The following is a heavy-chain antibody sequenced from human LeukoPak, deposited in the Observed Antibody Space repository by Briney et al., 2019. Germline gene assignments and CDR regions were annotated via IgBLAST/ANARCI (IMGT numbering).Heavy chain of an antibody. J-gene: IGHJ4*02. CDR1: GFTFSDYY. D-gene: IGHD6-13*01. V-gene: IGHV3-11*04. CDR3: ARDYSSSWYFDY. CDR2: ISTSGSTI. Sequence: GGSLRLSCAASGFTFSDYYMSWIRQAPGKGLEWVSYISTSGSTIYYADSVKGRFTISRDNAKNSLYLQMNSLRAEDTAVYYCARDYSSSWYFDYWGQGTLVTVSS.